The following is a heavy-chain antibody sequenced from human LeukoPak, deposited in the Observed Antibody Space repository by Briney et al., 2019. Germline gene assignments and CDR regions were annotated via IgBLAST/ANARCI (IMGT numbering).Heavy chain of an antibody. D-gene: IGHD2-15*01. V-gene: IGHV3-66*01. J-gene: IGHJ3*02. CDR2: IYSGGST. CDR3: AREDCSGGSCYGAFDI. CDR1: GFTVSSNY. Sequence: GGSLRLSCAASGFTVSSNYMSWVRQAPGKGLEWVSVIYSGGSTYYADSVKGRFTISRDNSKNTLYLQMNSLRAEDTAVYYCAREDCSGGSCYGAFDIWGQGTMVTVSS.